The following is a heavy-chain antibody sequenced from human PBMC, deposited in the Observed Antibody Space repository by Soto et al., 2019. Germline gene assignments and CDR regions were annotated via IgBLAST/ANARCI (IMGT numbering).Heavy chain of an antibody. CDR3: ARGQKITIFGVVIIPVYYYYMDV. D-gene: IGHD3-3*01. V-gene: IGHV1-8*01. CDR2: MNPNSGNT. CDR1: GYTFTIYD. J-gene: IGHJ6*03. Sequence: VASVKVSCTASGYTFTIYDINWVRQATGQGLEWMGWMNPNSGNTGYAQKFQGRVTMTRNTSISTAYMELSSLRSEDTAVYYCARGQKITIFGVVIIPVYYYYMDVWGRGTTVTVSS.